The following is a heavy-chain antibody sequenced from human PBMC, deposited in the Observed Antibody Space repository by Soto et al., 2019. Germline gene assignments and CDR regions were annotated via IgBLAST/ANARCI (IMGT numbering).Heavy chain of an antibody. Sequence: QVQLVQSGAEVKTLGSSLKVSCKASGGTFNSNALSWVRQAPGQGLGWMGAIIPILRTRKYAQKFQDRVTFSADESTDTAYMELTSLRSEDTAVYYCAKSRAYSVTEPALFDEMDVWGQGTTVSVSS. D-gene: IGHD5-12*01. CDR3: AKSRAYSVTEPALFDEMDV. J-gene: IGHJ6*02. CDR1: GGTFNSNA. CDR2: IIPILRTR. V-gene: IGHV1-69*01.